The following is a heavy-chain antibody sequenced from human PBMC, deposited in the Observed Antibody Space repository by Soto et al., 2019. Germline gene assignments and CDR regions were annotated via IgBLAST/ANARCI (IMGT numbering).Heavy chain of an antibody. CDR3: ARNRPSGYDPHDGMDV. J-gene: IGHJ6*02. Sequence: QVQLVQSGGEVKKPGSSVKVSCKASGGTFSSYAISWVRQAPGQGLEWMGGIIPIFGTANYAQKFQGRVTITADESTSTADMELSSLRSEDTAVYYCARNRPSGYDPHDGMDVWGQGTTVTVSS. CDR1: GGTFSSYA. V-gene: IGHV1-69*01. CDR2: IIPIFGTA. D-gene: IGHD5-12*01.